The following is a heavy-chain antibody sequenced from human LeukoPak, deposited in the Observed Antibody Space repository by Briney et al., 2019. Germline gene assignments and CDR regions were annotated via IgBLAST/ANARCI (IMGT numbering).Heavy chain of an antibody. CDR2: IPGSGGAT. D-gene: IGHD3-22*01. CDR1: GFTFSSYA. Sequence: GGSLRHSCEASGFTFSSYAIRWVRQAPGTGLEWVSSIPGSGGATYYADSVRGRFSISRDSSKNTVYLQMNSLRDEDTAVYYCARARPWDSSRSYYFGMDVWGHGTTVTVSS. CDR3: ARARPWDSSRSYYFGMDV. J-gene: IGHJ6*02. V-gene: IGHV3-23*01.